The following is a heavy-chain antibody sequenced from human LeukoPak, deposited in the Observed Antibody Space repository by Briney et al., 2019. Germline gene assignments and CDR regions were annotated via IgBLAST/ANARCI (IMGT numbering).Heavy chain of an antibody. V-gene: IGHV4-4*09. D-gene: IGHD3-22*01. CDR3: ARQPSYFDPPDS. J-gene: IGHJ4*02. CDR1: GGSIRSEY. Sequence: SETLSLTCTVSGGSIRSEYWSWIRQPPGKGLEWIGYIYTSGTTNYNPSLKSRVTMSLDTSTNQFSLRLSSVTAADTAVYYCARQPSYFDPPDSWGQGTLVTVSS. CDR2: IYTSGTT.